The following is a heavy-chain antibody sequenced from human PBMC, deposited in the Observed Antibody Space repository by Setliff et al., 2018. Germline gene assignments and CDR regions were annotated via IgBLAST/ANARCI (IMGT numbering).Heavy chain of an antibody. D-gene: IGHD3-10*01. CDR2: VYFSGYT. J-gene: IGHJ1*01. CDR3: ARVDFTMIQGVLGL. V-gene: IGHV4-39*07. Sequence: PSETLSLTCTVSGGSISSSSYYWGWIRQPPGKGLEWLGSVYFSGYTYYNPSLSGRVTISIDTSKNQFSLRLTSVTAADTAVYYCARVDFTMIQGVLGLWGQGTLVTVSS. CDR1: GGSISSSSYY.